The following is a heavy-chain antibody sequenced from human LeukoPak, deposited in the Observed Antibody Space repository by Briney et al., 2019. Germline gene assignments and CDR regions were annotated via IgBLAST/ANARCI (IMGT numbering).Heavy chain of an antibody. Sequence: PSETLSLTCTVSGGSIRSYYWSWIRQPPGKGLEWIGYIYYSGSTNYNPSLKSRVTISVDTSKNQFSLKLSSVTAADTAVYYCAKTYYDILTGYGGPYYMDVWGKGTTVTVSS. CDR2: IYYSGST. CDR3: AKTYYDILTGYGGPYYMDV. D-gene: IGHD3-9*01. V-gene: IGHV4-59*01. CDR1: GGSIRSYY. J-gene: IGHJ6*03.